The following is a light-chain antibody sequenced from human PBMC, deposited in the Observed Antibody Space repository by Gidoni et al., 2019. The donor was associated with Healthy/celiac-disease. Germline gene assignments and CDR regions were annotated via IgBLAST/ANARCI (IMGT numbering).Light chain of an antibody. CDR3: QQSYSTPRT. V-gene: IGKV1-39*01. CDR2: AES. Sequence: DIQMTQSPSSLSASVGARVNITCRASQSISSYLNWNQQKPGKAPKLLIYAESSLQSGGPSRFSGSGSGTDFTLTISSLKPEDFATYYCQQSYSTPRTFGQGTKLEIK. CDR1: QSISSY. J-gene: IGKJ2*01.